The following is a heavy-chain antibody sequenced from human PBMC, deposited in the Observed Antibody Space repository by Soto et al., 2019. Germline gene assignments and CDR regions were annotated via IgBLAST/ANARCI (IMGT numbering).Heavy chain of an antibody. D-gene: IGHD6-19*01. CDR3: ARIRGGWPPWNWFDP. J-gene: IGHJ5*02. Sequence: QVTLKESGPVLVKPTETLTLTCTVSGFSLSNARMGVSWIRQPPGKALEWLAHIFSNDEKSYSTSLKSRLTISKDTSKSQVVLTMTNMDPVDTATYYCARIRGGWPPWNWFDPWGQVTLVTVSS. CDR2: IFSNDEK. CDR1: GFSLSNARMG. V-gene: IGHV2-26*01.